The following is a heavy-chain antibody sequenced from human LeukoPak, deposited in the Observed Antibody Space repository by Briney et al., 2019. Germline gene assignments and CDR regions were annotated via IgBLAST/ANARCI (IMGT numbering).Heavy chain of an antibody. D-gene: IGHD6-19*01. CDR1: GFTFSSYG. J-gene: IGHJ4*02. CDR3: ANPLEVAGAG. CDR2: ISYDGSNK. Sequence: PGRSLRLSCAASGFTFSSYGMHWVRQAPGKGLEWVAVISYDGSNKYYADSVKGRFTISRDNSKNTLYLQMNSLRAEDTAVYYCANPLEVAGAGGGQGTLVTVSS. V-gene: IGHV3-30*18.